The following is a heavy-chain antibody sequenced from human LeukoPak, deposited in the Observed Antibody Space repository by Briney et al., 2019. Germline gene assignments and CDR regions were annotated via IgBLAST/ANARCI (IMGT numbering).Heavy chain of an antibody. CDR2: IYHSGST. D-gene: IGHD2-15*01. V-gene: IGHV4-4*02. J-gene: IGHJ4*02. Sequence: SETLSLTCDVSGGSLSSSNWWSWVRQPPGKGLEWIGEIYHSGSTNYNPSLKSRVTISVDKSKNQLSLKLSSVTAADTAVYYCARVCGSGGSCYSGWGRGTLVTVSS. CDR1: GGSLSSSNW. CDR3: ARVCGSGGSCYSG.